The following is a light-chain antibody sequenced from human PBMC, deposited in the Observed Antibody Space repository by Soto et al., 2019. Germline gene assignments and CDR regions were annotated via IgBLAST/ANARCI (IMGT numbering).Light chain of an antibody. CDR1: QSVSTNF. CDR2: GAS. Sequence: EIVLTQSPGTLSLSPGEGATLSCRASQSVSTNFFAWYQQKPGQAPRLLIYGASTRATGIPDRFSGSGSGTVFTLTISRLEPEDFAVFYCQQYGRTSWTFGQGTKGDIK. J-gene: IGKJ1*01. V-gene: IGKV3-20*01. CDR3: QQYGRTSWT.